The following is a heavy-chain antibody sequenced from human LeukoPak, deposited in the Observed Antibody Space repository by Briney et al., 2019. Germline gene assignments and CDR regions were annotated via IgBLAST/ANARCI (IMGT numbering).Heavy chain of an antibody. CDR3: ARVNCSSTSCSRYYFDY. V-gene: IGHV1-2*06. Sequence: ASVKVSCKASGYTFTGYYMHWVRQAPGQGLEWTGRINPNSGGTNYAQKFQGRVTMTRDTSISTAYMELSRLRSDDTAVYYCARVNCSSTSCSRYYFDYWGQGTLVTVSS. D-gene: IGHD2-2*01. CDR2: INPNSGGT. J-gene: IGHJ4*02. CDR1: GYTFTGYY.